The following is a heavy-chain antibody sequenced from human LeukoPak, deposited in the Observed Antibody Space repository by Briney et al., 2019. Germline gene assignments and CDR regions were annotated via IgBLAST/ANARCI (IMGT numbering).Heavy chain of an antibody. CDR1: GFTFRSYD. CDR3: AKVGGIAVATYYYMDV. V-gene: IGHV3-30*02. Sequence: GESLKISCAASGFTFRSYDMHWVRQAPGTGLEWVAFIRFDGSNKYYADSVKGRFTISRDNSKNTLYLQMNSLRAEDTAVYYCAKVGGIAVATYYYMDVWGKGTTVTVSS. D-gene: IGHD6-19*01. J-gene: IGHJ6*03. CDR2: IRFDGSNK.